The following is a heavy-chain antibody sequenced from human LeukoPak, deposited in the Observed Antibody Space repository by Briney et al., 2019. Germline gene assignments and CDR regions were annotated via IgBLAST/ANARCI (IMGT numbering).Heavy chain of an antibody. CDR3: ARDKGIAAALDY. CDR1: GGSFSGYY. J-gene: IGHJ4*02. D-gene: IGHD6-13*01. V-gene: IGHV4-34*01. Sequence: MSSETLSLTCAVYGGSFSGYYWSWIRQPPGKGLEWIGEIYHSGSTNYNPSLKSRVTISVDKSKNQFSLKLSSVTAADTAVYYCARDKGIAAALDYWGQGTLVTVSS. CDR2: IYHSGST.